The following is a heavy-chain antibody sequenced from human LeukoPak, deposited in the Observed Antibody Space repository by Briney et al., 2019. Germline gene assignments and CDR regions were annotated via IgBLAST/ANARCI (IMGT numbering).Heavy chain of an antibody. CDR1: GFSFSSNS. CDR2: ISGSSSTI. V-gene: IGHV3-48*01. D-gene: IGHD1-26*01. Sequence: GGSLRLSCAASGFSFSSNSMNWVRQAPGKGLEWVSYISGSSSTIYYADSVKGRFTISRDNAKNSLYLQMNSLRAEDTAVYYCARGRELLDYWGQGTLVTVSS. J-gene: IGHJ4*02. CDR3: ARGRELLDY.